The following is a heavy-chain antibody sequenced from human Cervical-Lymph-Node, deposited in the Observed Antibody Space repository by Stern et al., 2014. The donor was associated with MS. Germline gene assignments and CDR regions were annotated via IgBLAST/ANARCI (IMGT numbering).Heavy chain of an antibody. Sequence: QLVQSGAEMTKPGESLRISCKASGYSFSTYWIAWVRQMPGKGLEWMGIIYPGDSETRYNPSFQGQVTISADKSISTAYLQWSSLKASDTAMYYCARGGRREGYNFYYWGQGTLVTVSS. CDR3: ARGGRREGYNFYY. CDR2: IYPGDSET. CDR1: GYSFSTYW. J-gene: IGHJ4*02. V-gene: IGHV5-51*01. D-gene: IGHD5-24*01.